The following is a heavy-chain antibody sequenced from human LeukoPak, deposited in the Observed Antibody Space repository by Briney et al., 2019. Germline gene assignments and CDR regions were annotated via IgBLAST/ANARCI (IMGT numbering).Heavy chain of an antibody. Sequence: SETLSLTCAVFGGSISSSNWWSWVRQPPGKGLEWIGEIYHSGSTNYNPSLKSRVTISVDTSKNQFSLKLSSVTAADTAVYYCARGARLLGIAGVMDRDFDYWGQGTLVTVSS. CDR3: ARGARLLGIAGVMDRDFDY. CDR2: IYHSGST. CDR1: GGSISSSNW. D-gene: IGHD3-10*01. J-gene: IGHJ4*02. V-gene: IGHV4-4*02.